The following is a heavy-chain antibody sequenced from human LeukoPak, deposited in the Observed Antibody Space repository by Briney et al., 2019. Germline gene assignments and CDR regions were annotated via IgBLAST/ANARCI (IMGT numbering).Heavy chain of an antibody. CDR1: GFTFNNYG. CDR3: AKDPSLRVTLPV. J-gene: IGHJ4*02. D-gene: IGHD2-21*02. CDR2: ISHDGNNE. Sequence: GGSLRLSCAASGFTFNNYGLHWVRQAPGKGLEWVTLISHDGNNEYYADSVKGRFATSRDDSKNTLYLQMNSLRAEDTAVYYCAKDPSLRVTLPVWGQGTLVTVSP. V-gene: IGHV3-30*18.